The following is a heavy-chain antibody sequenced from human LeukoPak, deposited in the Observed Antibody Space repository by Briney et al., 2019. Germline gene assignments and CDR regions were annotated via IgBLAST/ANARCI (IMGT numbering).Heavy chain of an antibody. CDR1: GHTFTSYY. CDR3: ARGYYDGSDFEYFQH. J-gene: IGHJ1*01. V-gene: IGHV1-2*02. Sequence: ASVKVSCKTSGHTFTSYYIHWLRQAPGQRFEWMGWSDPKSGATKYEHFQGRVTMTRDTSISTAYMELSRLKSDDTAVYYCARGYYDGSDFEYFQHWGQGTLITVSS. D-gene: IGHD3-22*01. CDR2: SDPKSGAT.